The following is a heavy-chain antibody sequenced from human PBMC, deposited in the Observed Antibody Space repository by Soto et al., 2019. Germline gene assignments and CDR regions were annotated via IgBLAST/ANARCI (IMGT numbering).Heavy chain of an antibody. CDR2: ISGFNGNT. Sequence: QDQLVQSGAEVKKPGASVTVSCKASGYSFTNSGITWVRQAPGQGLEWMGWISGFNGNTHYAQKLQGRVTMTTDASTSTAYMEVRSLRSDDTAVYYCARDRGVAPPVAGNTHCYSYMDVWGKGTTVTVSS. CDR1: GYSFTNSG. D-gene: IGHD6-19*01. J-gene: IGHJ6*03. CDR3: ARDRGVAPPVAGNTHCYSYMDV. V-gene: IGHV1-18*01.